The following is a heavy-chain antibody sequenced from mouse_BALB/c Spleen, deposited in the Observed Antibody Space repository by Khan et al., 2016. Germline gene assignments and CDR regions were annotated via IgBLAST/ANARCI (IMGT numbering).Heavy chain of an antibody. CDR1: GFTFNTYA. V-gene: IGHV10-1*02. Sequence: EVQLVESGGGLVQPKGSLKLSCAASGFTFNTYAMNWVRQAPGKDMEWVARIRSKSNNYETSYADSVKDRFTISRDDSHTMLYLQMNNLKTEDTAMFYGGREAHRFAMDYWGQGTSVTVSS. CDR2: IRSKSNNYET. CDR3: GREAHRFAMDY. J-gene: IGHJ4*01.